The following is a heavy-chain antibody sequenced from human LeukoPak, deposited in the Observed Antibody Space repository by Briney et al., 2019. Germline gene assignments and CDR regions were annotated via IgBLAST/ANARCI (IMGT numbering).Heavy chain of an antibody. CDR3: AKGGNIVVVPAVMGY. J-gene: IGHJ4*02. D-gene: IGHD2-2*01. CDR2: IRYDGSNK. V-gene: IGHV3-30*02. CDR1: GFTFSSYG. Sequence: GGSLRLSCAASGFTFSSYGMHWVRQAPGKGLEWVAFIRYDGSNKYYADSVKGRFTISRDNSKNTLYLQMNSLRAEDTAVYYCAKGGNIVVVPAVMGYWGQGTLVTVSS.